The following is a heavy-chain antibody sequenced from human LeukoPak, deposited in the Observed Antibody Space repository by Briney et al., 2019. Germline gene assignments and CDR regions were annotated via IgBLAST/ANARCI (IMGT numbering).Heavy chain of an antibody. CDR3: ARARYSSSPPRY. V-gene: IGHV4-34*01. D-gene: IGHD6-6*01. CDR2: INHSGST. J-gene: IGHJ4*02. CDR1: GGSFSGYY. Sequence: SETLSLTCAVYGGSFSGYYWSWIRQPPGKGLEWIGEINHSGSTNYNPSLKSRVTISVGTSKNQFSLKLSSVTAADTAVYYCARARYSSSPPRYWGQGTLVTVSS.